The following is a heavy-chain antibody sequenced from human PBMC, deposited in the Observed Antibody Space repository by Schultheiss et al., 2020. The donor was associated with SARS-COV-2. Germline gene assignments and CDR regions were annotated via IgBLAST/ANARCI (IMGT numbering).Heavy chain of an antibody. D-gene: IGHD2-15*01. CDR2: ISSSSSYI. V-gene: IGHV3-21*01. Sequence: GESLKISCAASGFTFSSYGMHWVRQAPGKGLEWVSSISSSSSYIYYADSVKGRFTISRDNSKNTLYLQMNSLRAEDTAVYYCARVPDCSGGSCYLYYYYGMDVWGQGTTVTVSS. CDR3: ARVPDCSGGSCYLYYYYGMDV. J-gene: IGHJ6*02. CDR1: GFTFSSYG.